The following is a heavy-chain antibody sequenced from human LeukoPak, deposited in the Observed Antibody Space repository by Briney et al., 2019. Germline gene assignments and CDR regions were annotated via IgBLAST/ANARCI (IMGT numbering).Heavy chain of an antibody. Sequence: GGSLRLSCAASGFTFSSYELNWVRQAPGMGLEWVSYISSSGSTISYADSVKGRFTISRDNAKNSLYLQMSSLRAEDTAVYYCARDRRQRDYFDFWGQGARVSVSS. CDR2: ISSSGSTI. V-gene: IGHV3-48*03. CDR3: ARDRRQRDYFDF. D-gene: IGHD1-1*01. J-gene: IGHJ4*02. CDR1: GFTFSSYE.